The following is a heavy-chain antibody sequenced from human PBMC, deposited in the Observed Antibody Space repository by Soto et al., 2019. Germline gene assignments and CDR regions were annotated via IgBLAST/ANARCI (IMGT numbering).Heavy chain of an antibody. CDR3: ARDGRVVDTGMDV. Sequence: QVQLVESGGGVVQPGRSLRLSCAASGFTFSSYAMHWVRQAPGKGLEWVAVISYDGSNKYYADSVKGRFTISRDNSKNTLYLQMNSLRAEDTAVYYCARDGRVVDTGMDVWGQGTTGTVSS. D-gene: IGHD2-21*01. V-gene: IGHV3-30-3*01. CDR1: GFTFSSYA. J-gene: IGHJ6*02. CDR2: ISYDGSNK.